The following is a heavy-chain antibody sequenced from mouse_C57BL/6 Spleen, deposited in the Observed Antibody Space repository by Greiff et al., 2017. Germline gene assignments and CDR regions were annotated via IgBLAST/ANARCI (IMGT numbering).Heavy chain of an antibody. V-gene: IGHV5-9*01. Sequence: DVMLVESGGGLVKPGGSLKLSCAASGFTFSSYTMSWVRQTPEQRLEWVATISGGGGNTYYPDSVKGRFTISRDNAKNTLYLQMSSLRSEDTALYYCARYYGSRYYFDYWGQGTTLTVSS. CDR2: ISGGGGNT. CDR3: ARYYGSRYYFDY. CDR1: GFTFSSYT. D-gene: IGHD1-1*01. J-gene: IGHJ2*01.